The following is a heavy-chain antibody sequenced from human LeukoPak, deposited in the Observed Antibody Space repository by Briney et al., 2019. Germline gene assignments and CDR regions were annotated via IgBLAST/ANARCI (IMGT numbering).Heavy chain of an antibody. CDR2: IYYRGNT. Sequence: PSQTLSLTCTVSGGSISSGHYYWTWIRQHPGKDLEWIGYIYYRGNTYSNPSLTGRLTISVDTSKNQFSLRLSSVTAADTAVYYCARSSVTADDFYYYYMDVWGKGTTVTVSS. CDR3: ARSSVTADDFYYYYMDV. CDR1: GGSISSGHYY. D-gene: IGHD1-20*01. J-gene: IGHJ6*03. V-gene: IGHV4-31*03.